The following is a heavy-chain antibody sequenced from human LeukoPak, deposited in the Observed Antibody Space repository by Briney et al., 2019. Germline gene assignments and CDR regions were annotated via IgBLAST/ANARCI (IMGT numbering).Heavy chain of an antibody. CDR3: VKFKRRPRTYSYDYEF. D-gene: IGHD5-18*01. Sequence: SETLSLTCSVFGDSISNNFYYWGWIRQTPGKGLAWIASIDYTGTTYYNPSFKSRVSISMDTSKNQFSLKLTSVTAADTAVFYCVKFKRRPRTYSYDYEFWGQGTLVTVSP. V-gene: IGHV4-39*07. CDR1: GDSISNNFYY. CDR2: IDYTGTT. J-gene: IGHJ4*02.